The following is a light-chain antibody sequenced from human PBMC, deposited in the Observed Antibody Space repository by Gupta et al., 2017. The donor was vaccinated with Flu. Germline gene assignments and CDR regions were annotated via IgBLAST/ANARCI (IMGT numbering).Light chain of an antibody. CDR1: SSNIGTNT. Sequence: QSMLTQPLSASGTAGQRVTMSCSGDSSNIGTNTVNWYKQVPGTAPKLLIYNNSQRPSGVPDRFSGSKSGTSASLAIPGLQPEDEADYYCAAWDDSLSGSVVFGGGTKVTVL. CDR2: NNS. J-gene: IGLJ2*01. CDR3: AAWDDSLSGSVV. V-gene: IGLV1-44*01.